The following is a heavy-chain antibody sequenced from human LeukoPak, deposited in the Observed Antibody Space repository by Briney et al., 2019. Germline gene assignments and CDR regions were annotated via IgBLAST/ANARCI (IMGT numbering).Heavy chain of an antibody. J-gene: IGHJ4*02. D-gene: IGHD3-3*01. CDR2: IRYDGSNK. Sequence: QTGGSLRLSCAASGFTFSSYGMHWVRQAPGKGLEWVAFIRYDGSNKYYADSVKGRFTISRDNSKNTLYLQMNSLRAEDTAVYYCAKDFGVRVDFWSGADYWGQGTLVTVSS. CDR1: GFTFSSYG. V-gene: IGHV3-30*02. CDR3: AKDFGVRVDFWSGADY.